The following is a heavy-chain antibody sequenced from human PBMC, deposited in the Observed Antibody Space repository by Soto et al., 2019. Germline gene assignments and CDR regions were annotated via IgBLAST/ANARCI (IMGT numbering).Heavy chain of an antibody. CDR3: ARREGGFQKPLYYYYGMDV. D-gene: IGHD5-12*01. CDR2: INPSGGST. CDR1: WYTFTSYY. Sequence: ASVEVFCKASWYTFTSYYMHWVRQALGQGLVWMGIINPSGGSTSYAQKFQGRVTMTRDTSTSTVYMELSSLRSEDTAVYYCARREGGFQKPLYYYYGMDVWGQGTTVTVSS. V-gene: IGHV1-46*01. J-gene: IGHJ6*02.